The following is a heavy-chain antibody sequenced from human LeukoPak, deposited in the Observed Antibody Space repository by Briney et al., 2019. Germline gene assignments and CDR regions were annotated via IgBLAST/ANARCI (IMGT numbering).Heavy chain of an antibody. V-gene: IGHV4-59*12. Sequence: PSETLSLTCAVSGGSISGSYWSWIRQPPGKGLDYMGYITNSGSTEYNPSLKSRATISVDTSKNHVSLELRSVTPEDTAVYYCARAEGSGSYYAWGQGTLVTVSS. D-gene: IGHD3-10*01. CDR2: ITNSGST. J-gene: IGHJ4*02. CDR3: ARAEGSGSYYA. CDR1: GGSISGSY.